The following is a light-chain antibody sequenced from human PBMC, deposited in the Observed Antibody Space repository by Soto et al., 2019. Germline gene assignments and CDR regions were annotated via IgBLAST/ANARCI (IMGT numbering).Light chain of an antibody. J-gene: IGKJ3*01. CDR2: DST. V-gene: IGKV3-20*01. CDR1: QSIHTS. Sequence: VLTQSPATLSLSPGERATLSCRASQSIHTSLAWYQQKSGKPPRLVIYDSTLRANGVPDRFSGSGSGTDFTLTISRLEPEDFAVYYCQQYGSSPEITFGPGTKVDIK. CDR3: QQYGSSPEIT.